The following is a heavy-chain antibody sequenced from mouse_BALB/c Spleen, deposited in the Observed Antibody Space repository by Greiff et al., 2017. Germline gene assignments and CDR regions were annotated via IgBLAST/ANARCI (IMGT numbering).Heavy chain of an antibody. CDR2: INPYNDGT. Sequence: EVKLQESGPELVKPGASVKMSCKASGYTFTSYVMHWVKQKPGQGLEWIGYINPYNDGTKYNEKFKGKATLTSHKSSSTAYMELSSLTSEDSAVYYCASGYDYDKTWFAYWGQGTLVTVSA. CDR3: ASGYDYDKTWFAY. D-gene: IGHD2-4*01. J-gene: IGHJ3*01. CDR1: GYTFTSYV. V-gene: IGHV1-14*01.